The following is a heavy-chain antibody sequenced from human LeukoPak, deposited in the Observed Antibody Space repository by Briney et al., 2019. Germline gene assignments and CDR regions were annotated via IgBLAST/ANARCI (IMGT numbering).Heavy chain of an antibody. CDR1: GFTFSDYW. V-gene: IGHV3-7*01. CDR2: IKQDGSEK. CDR3: ARGTSCAF. D-gene: IGHD2-2*01. Sequence: PGGSLRLSCAAFGFTFSDYWMSWVRQAPGKGLEWVANIKQDGSEKYYVDSVKGRFTISRDNAKNSLYLQMNSLRAEDTAVYYCARGTSCAFWGQGTLVTVSS. J-gene: IGHJ4*02.